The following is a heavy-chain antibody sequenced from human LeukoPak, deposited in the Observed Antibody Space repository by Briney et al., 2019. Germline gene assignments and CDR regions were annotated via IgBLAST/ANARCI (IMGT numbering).Heavy chain of an antibody. V-gene: IGHV3-23*01. Sequence: PGGSLRPSCAASGFTFSSYAMSWVRQAPGKGLEWVSAISGSGGSTYYADSVKGRFTISRDNSKNTLYLQMNSLRAEDTAVYYCAKDHSSFYYYYMDVWGKGTTVTVSS. CDR3: AKDHSSFYYYYMDV. D-gene: IGHD6-13*01. CDR2: ISGSGGST. J-gene: IGHJ6*03. CDR1: GFTFSSYA.